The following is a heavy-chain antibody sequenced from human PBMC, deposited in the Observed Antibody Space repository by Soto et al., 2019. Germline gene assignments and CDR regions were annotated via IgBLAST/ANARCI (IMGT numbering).Heavy chain of an antibody. CDR3: ARGGYSSGWYYYYGMDV. V-gene: IGHV3-74*01. CDR1: GFTFSRNW. CDR2: INSDGSST. J-gene: IGHJ6*02. D-gene: IGHD6-19*01. Sequence: GGSLRLSCAASGFTFSRNWMHWVRQAPGKGLVWVSRINSDGSSTSYADSVKGRFTISRDNAKNTLYLQMNSLRVEDTAVYYCARGGYSSGWYYYYGMDVWGQGTTVTVSS.